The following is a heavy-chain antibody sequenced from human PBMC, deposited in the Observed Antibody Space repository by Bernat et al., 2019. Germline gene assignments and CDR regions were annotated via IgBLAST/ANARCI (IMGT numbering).Heavy chain of an antibody. Sequence: QVQLVESGGGVVQPGRSLRLSCAASGFTFSSYGMHWVRQAPGKGLEWVAVISYDGSNKYYADSVKGRFTISRDNSKNTLYLQMNSLRAEDTAVYYCAKGGGRPIYYYYGMDVWGQGTTVTVSS. CDR3: AKGGGRPIYYYYGMDV. CDR2: ISYDGSNK. D-gene: IGHD3-16*01. CDR1: GFTFSSYG. J-gene: IGHJ6*02. V-gene: IGHV3-30*18.